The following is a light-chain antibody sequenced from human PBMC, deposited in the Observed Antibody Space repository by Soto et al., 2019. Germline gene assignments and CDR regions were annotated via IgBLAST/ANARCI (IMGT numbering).Light chain of an antibody. V-gene: IGLV3-21*04. CDR3: QVWDSSSDHVV. CDR1: NIGSKS. Sequence: SYVLTQPPSVSVAPGKTARITCGGNNIGSKSVHWYQQKTGQAPVLVIYYDSDRPSGIPERFSGSNSGNMATLTISRVEAGDEAAYYCQVWDSSSDHVVFGGGTKLTVL. J-gene: IGLJ2*01. CDR2: YDS.